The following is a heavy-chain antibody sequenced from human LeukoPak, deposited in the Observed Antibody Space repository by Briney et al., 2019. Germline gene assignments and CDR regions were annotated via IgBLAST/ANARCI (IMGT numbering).Heavy chain of an antibody. V-gene: IGHV3-30-3*01. J-gene: IGHJ4*02. CDR3: ATALKNVLLWFGEFLVY. D-gene: IGHD3-10*01. CDR2: ISYEGSKK. CDR1: GFTFSSYA. Sequence: PGRSLRLSCAASGFTFSSYAMHWVRQAPGKGLEWVAVISYEGSKKYYADSVKGRFTISRDNSKKTLYLQMNSLRAEDTAVYHCATALKNVLLWFGEFLVYWGQGTPVTVSS.